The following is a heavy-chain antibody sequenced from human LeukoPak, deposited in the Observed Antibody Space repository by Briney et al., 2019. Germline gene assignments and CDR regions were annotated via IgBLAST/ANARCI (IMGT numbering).Heavy chain of an antibody. CDR1: GFTFSSYE. CDR3: ARGSWSAAGTSIDY. Sequence: PGGSLRLFCAASGFTFSSYEMNWVRQAPGQGLVWVSRIESDGSSTSYADSVKGRFTISRDNAANTLYLQMNSLRAEDTAVYYCARGSWSAAGTSIDYWGQGTLVTVSS. V-gene: IGHV3-74*01. D-gene: IGHD6-13*01. CDR2: IESDGSST. J-gene: IGHJ4*02.